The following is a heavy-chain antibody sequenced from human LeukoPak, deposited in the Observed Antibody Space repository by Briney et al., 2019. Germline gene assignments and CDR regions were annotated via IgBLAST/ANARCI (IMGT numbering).Heavy chain of an antibody. D-gene: IGHD6-19*01. CDR2: IFYSGTT. CDR1: GTSISSHY. V-gene: IGHV4-59*08. CDR3: ARHSGGSGWPR. Sequence: SETLSLTCTVSGTSISSHYWNWIRQPPGKGLEWIGYIFYSGTTKYNPSLTSRVTISVDRSKNQFSLKLSSVTAADTAVYYCARHSGGSGWPRWGQGTLVTVSS. J-gene: IGHJ4*02.